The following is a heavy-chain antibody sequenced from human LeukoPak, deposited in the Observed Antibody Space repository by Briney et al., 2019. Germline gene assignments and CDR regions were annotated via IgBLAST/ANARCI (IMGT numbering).Heavy chain of an antibody. Sequence: ASVKVSCKVSVYTLTELSMHWVRQAPGKGREWMGGFDPEDGETIYEQKLQGRVTMTEDTSTDTAYMELSSLRSEDTAVYYCETGERLDKTFHYWGQGTLVTVSS. CDR1: VYTLTELS. CDR2: FDPEDGET. J-gene: IGHJ4*02. V-gene: IGHV1-24*01. D-gene: IGHD1-1*01. CDR3: ETGERLDKTFHY.